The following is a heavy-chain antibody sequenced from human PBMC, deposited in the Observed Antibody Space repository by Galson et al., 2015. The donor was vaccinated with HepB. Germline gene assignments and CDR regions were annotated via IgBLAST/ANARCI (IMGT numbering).Heavy chain of an antibody. V-gene: IGHV3-23*01. CDR2: ISGSGGST. J-gene: IGHJ3*02. D-gene: IGHD4-17*01. CDR1: GFTFSSYA. CDR3: AKELSDDYGDYYLLSSAFDI. Sequence: SLRLSCAASGFTFSSYAMSWVRQAPGKGLEWVSAISGSGGSTYYADSVKGRFTISRDNSKNTLYLQMNSLRAEDTAVYYCAKELSDDYGDYYLLSSAFDIWGQGTMVTVSS.